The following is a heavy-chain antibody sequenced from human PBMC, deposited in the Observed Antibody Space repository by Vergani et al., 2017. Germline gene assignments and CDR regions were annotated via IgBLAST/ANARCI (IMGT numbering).Heavy chain of an antibody. Sequence: EVQLLESGGGLVQPGGSLRLSCAASGFTFSSYSMNWVRQAPGKGLEWVSSISSSSSYIYYADSVKGRFTISRDNAKNSLYLQMNSLRAEDTAVYYCARDLRNPEGWDGDYWGQGTLVTVSS. CDR1: GFTFSSYS. D-gene: IGHD1-14*01. J-gene: IGHJ4*02. V-gene: IGHV3-21*01. CDR2: ISSSSSYI. CDR3: ARDLRNPEGWDGDY.